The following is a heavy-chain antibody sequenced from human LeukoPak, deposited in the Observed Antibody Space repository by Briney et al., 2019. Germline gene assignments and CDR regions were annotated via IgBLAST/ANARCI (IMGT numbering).Heavy chain of an antibody. J-gene: IGHJ6*03. V-gene: IGHV3-13*01. CDR3: ARGGDFGYSYGGYYYMDV. Sequence: PGGSLSLSCAASGFTFSSYDMHWVRQATGKGLEWVSTIGTAGDTYYPGSVKGRFTISRENAKNSLYLQMNSLRAGDTAVYYCARGGDFGYSYGGYYYMDVWGKGTTVTVSS. D-gene: IGHD5-18*01. CDR2: IGTAGDT. CDR1: GFTFSSYD.